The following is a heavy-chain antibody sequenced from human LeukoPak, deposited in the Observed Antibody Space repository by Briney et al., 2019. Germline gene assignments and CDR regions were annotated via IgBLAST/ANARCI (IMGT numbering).Heavy chain of an antibody. V-gene: IGHV4-4*02. CDR3: ARAGVWLPAV. J-gene: IGHJ4*02. CDR1: GGSLSNDQW. CDR2: INHSGSA. Sequence: SETLSLICAVSGGSLSNDQWWSWVRQPPGKGLEWIGEINHSGSANYNPSLRSRVAISIEKSKDQFSLKLSSVTAADTAIYYCARAGVWLPAVWGQGALVTVSS. D-gene: IGHD3-9*01.